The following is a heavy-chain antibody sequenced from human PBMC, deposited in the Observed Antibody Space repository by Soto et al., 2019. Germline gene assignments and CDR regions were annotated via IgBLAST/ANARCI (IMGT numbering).Heavy chain of an antibody. D-gene: IGHD2-2*01. V-gene: IGHV3-23*01. J-gene: IGHJ4*02. CDR1: GFTFSSYA. CDR2: ISGSGGST. Sequence: GGSLRLSCAASGFTFSSYAMSWVRQAPGKGLEWVSAISGSGGSTYYADSVKGRFTISRDNSKNTLYLQMNSLRAEDTAVYYCAKDGEVVVVPAAMNWLDYWGQGTLVTVSS. CDR3: AKDGEVVVVPAAMNWLDY.